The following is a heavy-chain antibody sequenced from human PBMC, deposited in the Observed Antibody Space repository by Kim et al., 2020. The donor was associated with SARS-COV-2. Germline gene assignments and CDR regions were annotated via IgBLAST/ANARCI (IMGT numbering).Heavy chain of an antibody. Sequence: SETLSLTCTVSGGSISSGGYYWSWIRQHPGKGLEWIGYIYYSGSTYYNPSLKCRVTISVDTSKNQFSLKLSSVTAADTAVYYCARGILITIFGVVAHLDYWGQGTLVTVSS. CDR1: GGSISSGGYY. V-gene: IGHV4-31*03. J-gene: IGHJ4*02. D-gene: IGHD3-3*01. CDR2: IYYSGST. CDR3: ARGILITIFGVVAHLDY.